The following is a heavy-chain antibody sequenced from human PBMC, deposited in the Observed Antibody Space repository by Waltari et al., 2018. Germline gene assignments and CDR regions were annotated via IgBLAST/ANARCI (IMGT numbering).Heavy chain of an antibody. CDR3: ARHTRRSLSVWFDS. V-gene: IGHV4-34*02. J-gene: IGHJ5*01. CDR2: INLSGGT. D-gene: IGHD2-15*01. CDR1: GDSFSGYY. Sequence: QVQLQQWGAGLLKPSETLSLHCAVYGDSFSGYYWHWIRQPPGKGLEWIGRINLSGGTNYNPSLNSRVTISIDTSKNQFSLELLSVTAADTAVYYCARHTRRSLSVWFDSWGQGTLVTVSS.